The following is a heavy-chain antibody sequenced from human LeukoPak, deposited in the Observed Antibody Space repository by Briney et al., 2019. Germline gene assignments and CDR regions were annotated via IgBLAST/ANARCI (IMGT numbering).Heavy chain of an antibody. V-gene: IGHV3-21*01. D-gene: IGHD3-22*01. CDR3: ARDGPGRNYYDSSGYSPNVDY. CDR1: GFTFSSYS. J-gene: IGHJ4*02. CDR2: ISYSSSYI. Sequence: PGGSLRLSCAASGFTFSSYSMNWVRQAPGKGLEWVSYISYSSSYIYYADSVKGRLTISTDNARNSLYLQMNSLRVEDTAVYYCARDGPGRNYYDSSGYSPNVDYWGQGSLVTVSS.